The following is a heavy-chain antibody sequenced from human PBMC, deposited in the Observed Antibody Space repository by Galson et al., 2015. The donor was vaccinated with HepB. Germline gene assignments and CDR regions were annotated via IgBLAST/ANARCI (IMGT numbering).Heavy chain of an antibody. CDR2: INAGNGNT. CDR3: ARGGLIYSNYGSYGMDV. V-gene: IGHV1-3*01. D-gene: IGHD4-11*01. Sequence: SVKVSCKASGYTFTSYAMHWVRQAPGQRLEWMGWINAGNGNTKYSQKFQGRVTITRDTSASTAYMELSSLRSEDTAVYYCARGGLIYSNYGSYGMDVWGQGTTVTVSS. CDR1: GYTFTSYA. J-gene: IGHJ6*02.